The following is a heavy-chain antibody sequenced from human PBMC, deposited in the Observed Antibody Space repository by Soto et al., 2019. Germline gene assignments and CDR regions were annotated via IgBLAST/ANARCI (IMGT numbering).Heavy chain of an antibody. CDR1: GFTFSTYA. D-gene: IGHD3-22*01. Sequence: GGSLRLSCAASGFTFSTYAMHWVRQAPCKGLEWVALISYDGSNEYYADSVKGRFTISRDNSKNTVYLQMNSLRAEDTAVYYFARDRSMIVVVPGYWGQGTLVTVSS. J-gene: IGHJ4*02. V-gene: IGHV3-30*14. CDR3: ARDRSMIVVVPGY. CDR2: ISYDGSNE.